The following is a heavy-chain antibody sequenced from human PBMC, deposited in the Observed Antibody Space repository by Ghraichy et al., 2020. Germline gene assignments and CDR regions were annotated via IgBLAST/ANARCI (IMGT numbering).Heavy chain of an antibody. V-gene: IGHV3-53*01. CDR2: IYSGGST. CDR1: GFTVSSNY. D-gene: IGHD3-10*01. Sequence: LTCAASGFTVSSNYMSWVRQAPGKGLEWVSVIYSGGSTYYADSVKGRFTISRDNSKNTLYLQMNSLRAEDTAVYYCARDVDYYGSGSYYTAYWGQGTLVTVSS. J-gene: IGHJ4*02. CDR3: ARDVDYYGSGSYYTAY.